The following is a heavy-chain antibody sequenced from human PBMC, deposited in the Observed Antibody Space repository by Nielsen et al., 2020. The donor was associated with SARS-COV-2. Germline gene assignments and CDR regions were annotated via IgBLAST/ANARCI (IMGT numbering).Heavy chain of an antibody. CDR3: ATRYCSSTSCPKPRRGWSMDV. V-gene: IGHV3-11*01. CDR2: ISSSGSTI. J-gene: IGHJ6*02. CDR1: GFTFSDYY. Sequence: GGSLRLSCAASGFTFSDYYMSWIRQAPGKGLEWVSYISSSGSTIYYADSVKGRFTISRDNAKNSLYLQMNSLRAEDTAVYYCATRYCSSTSCPKPRRGWSMDVWGQGTTVTVSS. D-gene: IGHD2-2*01.